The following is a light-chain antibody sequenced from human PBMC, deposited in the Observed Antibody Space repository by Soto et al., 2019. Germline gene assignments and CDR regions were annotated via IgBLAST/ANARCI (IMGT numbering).Light chain of an antibody. CDR2: DAS. CDR3: QQRSNWPST. V-gene: IGKV3-11*01. J-gene: IGKJ5*01. Sequence: EIVLTQSPGTRSLSPGERATLSCRARQSVSSYLAWYQQKPGQAPRLLIYDASNRATGIPARFSGSGSGTDFTLTISSLEPEDFAVYYCQQRSNWPSTFGQGTRLEIK. CDR1: QSVSSY.